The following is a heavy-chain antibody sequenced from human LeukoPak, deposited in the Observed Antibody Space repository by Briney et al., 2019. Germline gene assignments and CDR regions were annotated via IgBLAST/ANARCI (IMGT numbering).Heavy chain of an antibody. CDR3: ARHMTTVVTSLDY. J-gene: IGHJ4*02. CDR1: GYDFSSYG. D-gene: IGHD4-23*01. Sequence: ALVKVSCKASGYDFSSYGLSWVRHVPGQGLQWMGWISVYDGKTDYGPLQGRVTMTTDTSTGTAYMELRNLRSEDTAIYYCARHMTTVVTSLDYWGQGTMVTVSS. V-gene: IGHV1-18*01. CDR2: ISVYDGKT.